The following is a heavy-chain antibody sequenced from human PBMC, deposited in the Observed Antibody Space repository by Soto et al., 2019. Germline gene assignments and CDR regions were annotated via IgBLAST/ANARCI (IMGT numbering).Heavy chain of an antibody. CDR2: INAGNGNT. V-gene: IGHV1-3*01. J-gene: IGHJ6*03. Sequence: ASVKVSCKASGYTFTSYAMHWVRQAPGQRLEWMGWINAGNGNTKYSQKFQGRVTITRDTSASTAYMELSSLRSEDTAVYYCARTYQLPAVGPVDYYYMDVWGKGTTVTVSS. D-gene: IGHD2-2*01. CDR1: GYTFTSYA. CDR3: ARTYQLPAVGPVDYYYMDV.